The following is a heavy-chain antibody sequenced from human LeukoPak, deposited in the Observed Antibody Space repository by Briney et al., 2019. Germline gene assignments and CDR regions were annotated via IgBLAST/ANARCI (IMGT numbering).Heavy chain of an antibody. V-gene: IGHV4-59*01. CDR3: ATGRVYSSVDY. J-gene: IGHJ4*02. Sequence: SSETLSLTCTVSGGSISSYYWSWIRQPPGKGLEWIGCIYYTGSTNYNPSLKSRVTISVDTSKNQFSLKLSSVTAADTAVYYCATGRVYSSVDYWGQGTLVTVSS. CDR1: GGSISSYY. D-gene: IGHD6-19*01. CDR2: IYYTGST.